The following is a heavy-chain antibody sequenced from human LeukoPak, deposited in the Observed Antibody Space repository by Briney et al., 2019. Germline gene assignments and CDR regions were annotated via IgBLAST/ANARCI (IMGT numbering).Heavy chain of an antibody. Sequence: PSGTLSLTCAVYGGSFSGYYWSWIRQPPGKGLEWIGEINHSGSTNYNPSLKSRVTISVDTSKNQFSLKLSSVTAADTAVYYCARGLVELPLLYWGQGTLVTVSS. CDR1: GGSFSGYY. D-gene: IGHD1-26*01. CDR3: ARGLVELPLLY. J-gene: IGHJ4*02. CDR2: INHSGST. V-gene: IGHV4-34*01.